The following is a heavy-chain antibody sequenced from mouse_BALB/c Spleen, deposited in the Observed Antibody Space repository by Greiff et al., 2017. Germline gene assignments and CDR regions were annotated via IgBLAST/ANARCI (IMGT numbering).Heavy chain of an antibody. CDR3: NVYYGYEGFAY. V-gene: IGHV14-4*02. D-gene: IGHD2-2*01. J-gene: IGHJ3*01. CDR2: IDPENGDT. Sequence: VQLLQSGAELVRSGASVKLSCTASGFNIKDYYMHWVKQRPEQGLEWIGWIDPENGDTEYAPKFQGKATMTADTSSNTAYLQLSSLTSEDTAVYYCNVYYGYEGFAYWGQGTLVTVSA. CDR1: GFNIKDYY.